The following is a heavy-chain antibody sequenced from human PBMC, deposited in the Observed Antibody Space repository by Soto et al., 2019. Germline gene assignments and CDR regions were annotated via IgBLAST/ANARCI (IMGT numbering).Heavy chain of an antibody. D-gene: IGHD3-16*01. CDR1: GFTFSSYG. CDR2: ISYDGSNK. Sequence: HPVGSLRLSCAASGFTFSSYGMHWVRQAPGKGLEWVAAISYDGSNKYYADSVKGRFTISRDNSKNTLYLQMNSLRAEDTAVYYCAKVPLRLSLDPWGQGTLVTVSS. V-gene: IGHV3-30*18. J-gene: IGHJ5*02. CDR3: AKVPLRLSLDP.